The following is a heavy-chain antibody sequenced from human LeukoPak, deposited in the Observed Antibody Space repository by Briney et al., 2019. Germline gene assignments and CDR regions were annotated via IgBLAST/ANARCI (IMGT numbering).Heavy chain of an antibody. CDR1: GFTFSTYW. CDR3: ARDPTYYGGLDY. V-gene: IGHV3-7*01. J-gene: IGHJ4*02. CDR2: IRKDGSET. D-gene: IGHD3-10*01. Sequence: GGCLRLSCAASGFTFSTYWMSWVRQAPGKGLEWVANIRKDGSETYYVDSVKGRFTISRDNAKNSLNLQMNSLRAEDTAVYYCARDPTYYGGLDYWGQGTLVTVSS.